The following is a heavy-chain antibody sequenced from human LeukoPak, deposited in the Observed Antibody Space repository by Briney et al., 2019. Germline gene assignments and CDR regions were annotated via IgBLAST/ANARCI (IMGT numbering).Heavy chain of an antibody. CDR2: ISVYNGNT. V-gene: IGHV1-18*01. CDR1: GYTFTSYG. D-gene: IGHD2-2*01. J-gene: IGHJ6*02. Sequence: GASVKVSCKASGYTFTSYGISWVRQAPGRGLEWMGWISVYNGNTNYAQKLQGRVTMTRDTSISTAYMELSRLRSDDTAVYYCARSPMRSSTSCYVPGDVWGQGTTVTVSS. CDR3: ARSPMRSSTSCYVPGDV.